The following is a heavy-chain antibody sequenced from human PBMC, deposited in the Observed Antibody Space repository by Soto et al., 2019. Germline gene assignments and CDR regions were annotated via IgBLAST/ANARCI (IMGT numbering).Heavy chain of an antibody. V-gene: IGHV3-23*01. CDR3: AKVLEWFYAFDI. CDR1: GFTFSSYA. CDR2: ISGSGGST. Sequence: EVQLLESGGGLVQPGGSLRLSCAASGFTFSSYAMSWVRQAPGKGLEWVSAISGSGGSTYYADSVKGRFTISRANSKNTLYLQMNSLRAEDTAVYYCAKVLEWFYAFDIWGQGTMVTVSS. J-gene: IGHJ3*02. D-gene: IGHD3-3*01.